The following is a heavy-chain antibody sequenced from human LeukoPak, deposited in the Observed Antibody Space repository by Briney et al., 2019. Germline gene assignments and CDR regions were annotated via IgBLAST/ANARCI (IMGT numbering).Heavy chain of an antibody. D-gene: IGHD3-22*01. CDR1: GGSISSYY. V-gene: IGHV4-4*07. J-gene: IGHJ4*02. CDR3: ARGGFSYYDSSGYLHFDY. Sequence: SETLSLTCTVSGGSISSYYWSWIRQPAGKGLEWIGRIYTSGSTNYNPSLKSRVTMSVDTSKNQFSLKLSSVTAADTAVYYCARGGFSYYDSSGYLHFDYWGQGTLVTVSS. CDR2: IYTSGST.